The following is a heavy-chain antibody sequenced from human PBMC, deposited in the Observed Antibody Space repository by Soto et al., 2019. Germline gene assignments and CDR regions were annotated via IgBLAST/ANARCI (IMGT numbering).Heavy chain of an antibody. CDR2: IKQDGSEK. J-gene: IGHJ6*03. CDR3: ARGKDGRRAGTYYFDMDV. D-gene: IGHD1-1*01. Sequence: EEQLVESGGGLVQPGGSLRLSCAASGFSFRDYWMTWVRQAPGKRLDWVANIKQDGSEKYYLDSLKGRFTISRDNAKNSVYLLMNSLRAEDTAVYYCARGKDGRRAGTYYFDMDVWGKGTTVTVSS. V-gene: IGHV3-7*01. CDR1: GFSFRDYW.